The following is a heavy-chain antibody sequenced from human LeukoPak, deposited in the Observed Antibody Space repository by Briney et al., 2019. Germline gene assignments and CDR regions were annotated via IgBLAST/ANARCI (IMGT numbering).Heavy chain of an antibody. Sequence: ASVKVSCKASGYTFTGYYMHWVRQAPGQGLEWMGWINPNSGGTNYAQKFQGGVTMTRDASISTAYMELSRLRSDDTAVYYCARGSLSGDHFGYYYYMDVWGKGTTVTVSS. CDR3: ARGSLSGDHFGYYYYMDV. V-gene: IGHV1-2*02. J-gene: IGHJ6*03. CDR2: INPNSGGT. D-gene: IGHD3-16*02. CDR1: GYTFTGYY.